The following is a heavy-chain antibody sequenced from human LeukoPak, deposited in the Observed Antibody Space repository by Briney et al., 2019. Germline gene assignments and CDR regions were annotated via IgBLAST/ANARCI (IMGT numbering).Heavy chain of an antibody. V-gene: IGHV4-59*08. CDR1: GASISRYY. CDR3: ASAYDSFTIDI. Sequence: SETLSLTCSVSGASISRYYWSWIRQPPGKGLEWIGYIYYSGSTNYNPSLKSRVTISVDTSKNQFSLKLSSVTAADTAVYYCASAYDSFTIDIWGQGTMVTVS. J-gene: IGHJ3*02. D-gene: IGHD3-22*01. CDR2: IYYSGST.